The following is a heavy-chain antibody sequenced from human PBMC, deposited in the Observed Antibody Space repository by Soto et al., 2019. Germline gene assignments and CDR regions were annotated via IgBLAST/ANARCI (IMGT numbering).Heavy chain of an antibody. J-gene: IGHJ6*02. CDR3: ARLNSGGKGYYCYGMDV. D-gene: IGHD2-15*01. CDR1: GGSISSYY. V-gene: IGHV4-59*08. Sequence: QVQLQESGPGLVKPSETLSLTCTVSGGSISSYYWSWIRQPPGKGLEWIGYIYYSGSTNYNPSLKSRVTISVDTSKSLFSLKLSSVTAADTAVYYCARLNSGGKGYYCYGMDVWGQGTTVTVSS. CDR2: IYYSGST.